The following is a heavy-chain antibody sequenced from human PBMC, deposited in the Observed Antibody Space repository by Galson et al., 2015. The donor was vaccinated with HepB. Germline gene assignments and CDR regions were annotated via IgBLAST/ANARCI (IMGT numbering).Heavy chain of an antibody. CDR1: GFTFSSYW. J-gene: IGHJ3*02. CDR3: AREYSSGWYGDAFDI. Sequence: SLRLSCAASGFTFSSYWMHWVRQAPGKGLVWVSRSNSDGSSTSYADSVKGRFTISRDNAKNTLYLQMNSRRAEDTAVYYCAREYSSGWYGDAFDIWGQGTMVTVSS. D-gene: IGHD6-19*01. CDR2: SNSDGSST. V-gene: IGHV3-74*01.